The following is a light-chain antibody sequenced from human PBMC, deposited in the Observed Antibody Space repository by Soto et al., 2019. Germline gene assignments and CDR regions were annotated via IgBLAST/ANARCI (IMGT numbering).Light chain of an antibody. V-gene: IGLV2-8*01. CDR1: SSDVGDYNY. J-gene: IGLJ2*01. CDR3: SSFAGSPVL. CDR2: EVS. Sequence: QSVLTQPPSASGSLGQSVTIPCTGTSSDVGDYNYVSWYQQHPGKVPKLMIYEVSKRPSGVPDRFSGSKSGNTASLTVSGLQVEDEADYYCSSFAGSPVLFGGGTKLTVL.